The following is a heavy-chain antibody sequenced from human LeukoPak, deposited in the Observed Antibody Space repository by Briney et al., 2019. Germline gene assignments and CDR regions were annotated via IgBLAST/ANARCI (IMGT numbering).Heavy chain of an antibody. CDR3: ARDPGYSSPRGDY. D-gene: IGHD5-18*01. CDR2: INPNSGGT. CDR1: GYTFTDYC. Sequence: ASVKVSCKASGYTFTDYCMHWVRQAPGQGLEWMGWINPNSGGTHYAQKFQGRVTMTRDTSISTAYMELSRLRSDDTAVYYCARDPGYSSPRGDYWGQGTLVTVSS. V-gene: IGHV1-2*02. J-gene: IGHJ4*02.